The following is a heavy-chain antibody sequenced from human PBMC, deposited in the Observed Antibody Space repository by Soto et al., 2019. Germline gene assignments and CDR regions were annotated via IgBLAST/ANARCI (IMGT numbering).Heavy chain of an antibody. CDR1: GFSLSTSGMC. CDR3: ARAKLWPHYYYYGMDV. D-gene: IGHD5-18*01. Sequence: SGPTLVNPTQTLTLTCTFSGFSLSTSGMCVSWIRQPPGKALEWLALMDWDDDKYYSTSLKARLTISKDTSKNQVVLTMTNMEPVDTATYYCARAKLWPHYYYYGMDVWGQGTTVTVS. V-gene: IGHV2-70*01. J-gene: IGHJ6*02. CDR2: MDWDDDK.